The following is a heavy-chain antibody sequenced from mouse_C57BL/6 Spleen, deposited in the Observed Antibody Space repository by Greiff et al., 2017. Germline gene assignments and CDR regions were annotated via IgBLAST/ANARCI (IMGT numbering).Heavy chain of an antibody. CDR1: GFTFSSYG. J-gene: IGHJ1*03. D-gene: IGHD1-1*01. V-gene: IGHV5-6*01. CDR2: ISSCGSYT. CDR3: ARHSEVITTVVATGGYFDV. Sequence: EVKLVESGGDLVKPGGSLKLSCAASGFTFSSYGMSWVRQTPDKRLEWVATISSCGSYTYYPDSVEGRFTISRDNAKNTLYLQMSSLKSEDTAMYICARHSEVITTVVATGGYFDVWGTGTTVTVSS.